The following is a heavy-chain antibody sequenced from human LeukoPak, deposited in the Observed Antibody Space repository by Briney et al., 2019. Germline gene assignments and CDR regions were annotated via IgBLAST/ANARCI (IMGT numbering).Heavy chain of an antibody. CDR1: DDAITIGSHY. CDR2: VYDSGST. V-gene: IGHV4-61*02. D-gene: IGHD3-16*01. Sequence: SETLSLTCTISDDAITIGSHYWSWIRQPAGKAMQWIGRVYDSGSTDYNVSLRSRVAISVDMSKKQFSLRLSSVTAADTAVYYCARRGIWDLQIGNWFDPWGQGILVTVSS. J-gene: IGHJ5*02. CDR3: ARRGIWDLQIGNWFDP.